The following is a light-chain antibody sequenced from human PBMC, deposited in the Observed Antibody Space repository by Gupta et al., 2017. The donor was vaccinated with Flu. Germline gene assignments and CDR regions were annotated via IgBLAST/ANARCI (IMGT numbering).Light chain of an antibody. Sequence: VTISCSGSSSNIGNNHVSWYQQLPGTAPKLLSYETNERPSGIPDRFSGSKSGTSATLGITGLQTGDEADYYCAAWDSSLSAHFVFGTATKVTVL. CDR1: SSNIGNNH. CDR3: AAWDSSLSAHFV. CDR2: ETN. V-gene: IGLV1-51*02. J-gene: IGLJ1*01.